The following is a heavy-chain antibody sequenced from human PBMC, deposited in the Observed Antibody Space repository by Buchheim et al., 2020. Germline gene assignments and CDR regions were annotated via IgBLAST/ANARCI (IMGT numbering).Heavy chain of an antibody. D-gene: IGHD2-2*01. CDR3: AKGGYCSSSDCYRAYYYYNMDA. Sequence: EVQLLESGGGLVQPGGSLRLSCAASGFTFNNYAMNWARQVPGKGLEWVSGIIGSGSRTYYADSVKGRLTISRDNSKGKLDLQMNSLRAEDTAVYYCAKGGYCSSSDCYRAYYYYNMDAWGQGTT. V-gene: IGHV3-23*01. CDR1: GFTFNNYA. CDR2: IIGSGSRT. J-gene: IGHJ6*02.